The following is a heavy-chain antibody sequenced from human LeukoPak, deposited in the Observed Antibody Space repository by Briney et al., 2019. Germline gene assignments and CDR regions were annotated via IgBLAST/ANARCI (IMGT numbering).Heavy chain of an antibody. CDR1: GYTFTGYY. CDR3: ARAAVVVLRRYFDY. D-gene: IGHD2-2*01. J-gene: IGHJ4*02. Sequence: GASVKVSCKASGYTFTGYYMHWVRQAPGQGLEWMGWINPNSGGTNYAQKFQGRVTMIRDTSISTAYMELSRLRSDDTAVYYCARAAVVVLRRYFDYWGQGTLVTVSS. CDR2: INPNSGGT. V-gene: IGHV1-2*02.